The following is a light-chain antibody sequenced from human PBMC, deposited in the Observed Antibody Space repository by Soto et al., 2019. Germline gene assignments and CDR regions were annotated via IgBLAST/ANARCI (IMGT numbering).Light chain of an antibody. J-gene: IGKJ5*01. V-gene: IGKV3-20*01. CDR3: QQYGGSPPIT. Sequence: DILLTQSPGTLSLSPGERATLSCWASQSVSNNYLAWYQHRPGQAPRLLIYGASSRAAGIPDRFSGIGSGTDFTLTISRLEPEDFAVYYCQQYGGSPPITFGQGTRLEIK. CDR1: QSVSNNY. CDR2: GAS.